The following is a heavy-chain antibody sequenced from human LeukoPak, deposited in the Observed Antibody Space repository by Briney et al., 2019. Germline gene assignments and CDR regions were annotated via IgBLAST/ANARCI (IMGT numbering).Heavy chain of an antibody. J-gene: IGHJ4*02. CDR2: TSGNGGGT. CDR1: GFTFSNYA. CDR3: AKGTKVIVVDNYFDY. Sequence: AGGSLRLSCAASGFTFSNYAMSWVRQAPGKGLEWVSATSGNGGGTYYADSVKGRFTISRDNSKNTLYLQMKSLRAEDTAVYYCAKGTKVIVVDNYFDYWGQGTLVTVSS. V-gene: IGHV3-23*01. D-gene: IGHD3-22*01.